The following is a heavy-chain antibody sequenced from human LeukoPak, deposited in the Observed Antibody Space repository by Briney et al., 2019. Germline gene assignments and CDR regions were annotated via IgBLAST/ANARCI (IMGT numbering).Heavy chain of an antibody. V-gene: IGHV1-2*06. J-gene: IGHJ4*02. CDR2: INPNSGGT. Sequence: ASVKVCCKASGYIFTGYYMHWVRQAAGPGLEWMGRINPNSGGTNYAQKLQGRVSMTRDTSISTAYMELSRLRSDDTAVYYCASRGYSYGLTFDYWGQGTLVTVSS. D-gene: IGHD5-18*01. CDR1: GYIFTGYY. CDR3: ASRGYSYGLTFDY.